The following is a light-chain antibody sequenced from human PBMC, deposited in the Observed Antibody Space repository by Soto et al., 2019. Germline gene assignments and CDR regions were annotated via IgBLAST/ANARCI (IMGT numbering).Light chain of an antibody. CDR2: EVS. V-gene: IGLV2-14*01. Sequence: QSALTQPASVSGSPGQSITISCTGTSSDVGGYNYVSWYQQHPGKAPKLMIYEVSNRPSGVSNRLSGSKSGNTASLTISGLQAEDEAYYYCSSYASGSTLVFVGGTKLTVL. CDR1: SSDVGGYNY. CDR3: SSYASGSTLV. J-gene: IGLJ2*01.